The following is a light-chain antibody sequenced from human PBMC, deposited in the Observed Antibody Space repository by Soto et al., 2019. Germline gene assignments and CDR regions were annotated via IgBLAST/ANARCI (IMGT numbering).Light chain of an antibody. CDR3: SSYTSSSTPLYV. CDR1: SSDVGGYNY. Sequence: SVLTQPASVSGSPGQSITISCTGTSSDVGGYNYVSWHQQHPGKAPKLMIYDVSNRPSGVSNRFSGSKSGNTASLTISGLQAEDEADYYCSSYTSSSTPLYVFGTGTRSPS. CDR2: DVS. V-gene: IGLV2-14*01. J-gene: IGLJ1*01.